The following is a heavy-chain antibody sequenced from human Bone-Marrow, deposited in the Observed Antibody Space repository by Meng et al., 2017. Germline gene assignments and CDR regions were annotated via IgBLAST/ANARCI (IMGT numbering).Heavy chain of an antibody. D-gene: IGHD2-15*01. CDR2: ISAYNGNA. Sequence: ASVKVSCKASGYTFSSFGISWVRQAPGQGLEWMGWISAYNGNANYAQKVQGRVTMTTDTSTSTAYMELRSLTSDDTAVYYCARRSSAMDVWGQGNTVNGAS. CDR3: ARRSSAMDV. CDR1: GYTFSSFG. J-gene: IGHJ6*02. V-gene: IGHV1-18*01.